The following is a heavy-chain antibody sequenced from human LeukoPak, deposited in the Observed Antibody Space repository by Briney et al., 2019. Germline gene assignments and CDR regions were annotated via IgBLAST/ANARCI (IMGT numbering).Heavy chain of an antibody. Sequence: PSETLSLTCTVSGGSISSYYWSWLRQPPGKGLELIGNVYDTDLHNPSLKSRVTISVDVSKNQFSLRLTSATAADTAMYFCARGGSCCSGGKCHTFDSWGQGTLVTVSS. CDR2: VYDTD. D-gene: IGHD2-15*01. CDR3: ARGGSCCSGGKCHTFDS. CDR1: GGSISSYY. J-gene: IGHJ4*02. V-gene: IGHV4-59*12.